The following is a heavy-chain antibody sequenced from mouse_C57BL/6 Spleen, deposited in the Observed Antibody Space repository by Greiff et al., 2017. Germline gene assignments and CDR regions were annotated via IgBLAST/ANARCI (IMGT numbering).Heavy chain of an antibody. CDR2: IDPANGNT. D-gene: IGHD1-1*02. CDR3: ASWYHGGHVGFAY. J-gene: IGHJ3*01. V-gene: IGHV14-3*01. CDR1: GFNIKNTY. Sequence: VQLQQSVAELVRPGASVKLSCTASGFNIKNTYMHWVKQRPEQGLEWIGRIDPANGNTKYAPKFQGKATITADTSSNQAYLQLSSLTSEGTAIYYCASWYHGGHVGFAYWGQGTLVTVSA.